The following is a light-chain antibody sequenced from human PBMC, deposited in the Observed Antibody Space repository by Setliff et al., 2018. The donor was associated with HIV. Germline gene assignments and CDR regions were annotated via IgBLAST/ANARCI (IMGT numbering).Light chain of an antibody. CDR1: SSDVGSYNL. V-gene: IGLV2-23*02. CDR2: EVS. Sequence: QPVLTQPASVSGSPGQSITISCTGTSSDVGSYNLVSWYRQHPGKAPKLMIYEVSKRPSGVSNRFSGSKSGNTASLTISGLQAEAEADYYCCSYAGSSTPYVFGTGTKVTVL. CDR3: CSYAGSSTPYV. J-gene: IGLJ1*01.